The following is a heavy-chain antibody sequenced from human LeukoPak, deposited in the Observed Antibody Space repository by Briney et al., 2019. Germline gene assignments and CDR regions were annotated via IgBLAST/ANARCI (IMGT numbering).Heavy chain of an antibody. CDR3: ATSGVRYFDWLSSGEFG. J-gene: IGHJ4*02. CDR2: FDPEDGET. Sequence: GASVKVSCKVSGYTLTELSMHWARQAPGKGLEWMGGFDPEDGETIYAQKFQGRVTMTEDTSTDTAYMELSSLRSEDTAVYYCATSGVRYFDWLSSGEFGWGQGTLVTVSP. D-gene: IGHD3-9*01. V-gene: IGHV1-24*01. CDR1: GYTLTELS.